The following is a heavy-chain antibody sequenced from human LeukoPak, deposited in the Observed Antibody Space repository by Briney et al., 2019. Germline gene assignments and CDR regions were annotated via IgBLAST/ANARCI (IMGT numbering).Heavy chain of an antibody. CDR1: GFTFSSYG. V-gene: IGHV3-30*02. D-gene: IGHD3-16*01. Sequence: GGSLRLSCAASGFTFSSYGIHWVRQAPGKGLEWVAFIRHDGSNKYYADSVKGRFTISRDNSKSTLYLQMNNLRVEDTAVYYCAREDRGTDVWGQGTLVTVSS. CDR2: IRHDGSNK. CDR3: AREDRGTDV. J-gene: IGHJ3*01.